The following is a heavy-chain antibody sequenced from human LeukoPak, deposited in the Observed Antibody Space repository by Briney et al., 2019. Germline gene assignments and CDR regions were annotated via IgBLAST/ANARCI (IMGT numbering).Heavy chain of an antibody. CDR1: GGSISSGDYY. D-gene: IGHD2-15*01. CDR3: ARVVVVVATVDY. V-gene: IGHV4-30-4*01. CDR2: IYYSGST. J-gene: IGHJ4*02. Sequence: SQTLSLTCTVSGGSISSGDYYWSWIRQPPGKGLEWIGYIYYSGSTYYNPSLKSRVTISVDTSKDQFSLKLSSVTAADTAVYYCARVVVVVATVDYWGQGTLVTVSS.